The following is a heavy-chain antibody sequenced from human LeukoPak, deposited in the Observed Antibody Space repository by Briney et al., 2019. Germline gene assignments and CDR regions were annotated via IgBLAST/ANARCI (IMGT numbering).Heavy chain of an antibody. V-gene: IGHV3-30-3*01. Sequence: GGSLRLSCAASGFDFINFHIHWVRQAPGKGLEWLAFVLKDGNNIYYADSVKGRFTISRDNSKSTLYLQMNSLRADDTAIYYCARDFLWLVDYWGQGTLVTVSS. CDR2: VLKDGNNI. J-gene: IGHJ4*02. D-gene: IGHD6-19*01. CDR3: ARDFLWLVDY. CDR1: GFDFINFH.